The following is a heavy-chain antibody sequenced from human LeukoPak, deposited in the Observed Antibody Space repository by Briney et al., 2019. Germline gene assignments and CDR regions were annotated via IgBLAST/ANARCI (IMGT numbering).Heavy chain of an antibody. CDR3: ARESPDIVADFDY. V-gene: IGHV3-48*01. CDR1: GFTFSSYS. CDR2: ISSSSSTI. D-gene: IGHD5-12*01. J-gene: IGHJ4*02. Sequence: PGGSLRLSCAASGFTFSSYSMNWVRQAPGKGLEWVSYISSSSSTIYYADSVKGRFTISRDNSKNTLYLQMNSLRAEDTAVYYCARESPDIVADFDYWGQGTLVTVSS.